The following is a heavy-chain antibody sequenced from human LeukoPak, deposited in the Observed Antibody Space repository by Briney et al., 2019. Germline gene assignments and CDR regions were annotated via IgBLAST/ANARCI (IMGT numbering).Heavy chain of an antibody. CDR2: IHYSGST. J-gene: IGHJ5*02. D-gene: IGHD5/OR15-5a*01. V-gene: IGHV4-59*08. CDR3: AKYVSTGWFDP. Sequence: PSETLSLTCTVSGGSMSTYYWSWIRQPPGKGLEWIGYIHYSGSTNYNPSLKNRVTISVDMSKNQFSLKLSSVTAADTAVYYCAKYVSTGWFDPWGQGTLVTVSS. CDR1: GGSMSTYY.